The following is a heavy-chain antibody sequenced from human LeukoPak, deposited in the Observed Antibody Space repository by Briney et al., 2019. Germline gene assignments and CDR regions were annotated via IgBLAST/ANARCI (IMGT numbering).Heavy chain of an antibody. V-gene: IGHV3-21*01. Sequence: GGSLRLSCAASGFTFSNAWMSWVRQAPGKGLEWVSSITSSSSYIYYADSVKGRFTISRDNAKNSLYLQMNSLRAEDTAVYYCARVRAGGRQLNAFDYWGQGTLVTVSS. CDR3: ARVRAGGRQLNAFDY. J-gene: IGHJ4*02. D-gene: IGHD1-26*01. CDR2: ITSSSSYI. CDR1: GFTFSNAW.